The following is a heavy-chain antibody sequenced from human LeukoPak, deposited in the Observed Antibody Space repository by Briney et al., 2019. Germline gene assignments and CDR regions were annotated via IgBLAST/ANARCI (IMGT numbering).Heavy chain of an antibody. Sequence: ASETLSLICSVSGDSISMHYWSWIRQPAGKGLEWIGRVYTTGSTNYNPSLKSRVSMSVDTSKNQFSLSLTSVTVADTAVYYCARVEPLKMVKSPWGQGILVTVSS. CDR3: ARVEPLKMVKSP. CDR1: GDSISMHY. CDR2: VYTTGST. V-gene: IGHV4-4*07. J-gene: IGHJ5*02. D-gene: IGHD5-18*01.